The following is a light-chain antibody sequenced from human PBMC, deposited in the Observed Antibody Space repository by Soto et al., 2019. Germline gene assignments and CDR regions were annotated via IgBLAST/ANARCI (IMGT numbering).Light chain of an antibody. J-gene: IGKJ5*01. CDR1: QSISNH. V-gene: IGKV1-39*01. CDR3: PQSYRTPA. Sequence: DIQMTQSPSSLSASVEDRVIITCRASQSISNHLNWYQQKPVKAPKLLIYGSSTLQSGVPSRFSGSGSGTDYTLTISSLQPEDFATYYCPQSYRTPAFGQGTRLENK. CDR2: GSS.